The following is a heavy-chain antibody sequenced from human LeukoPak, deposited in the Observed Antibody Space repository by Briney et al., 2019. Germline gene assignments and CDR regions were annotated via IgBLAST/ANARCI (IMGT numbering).Heavy chain of an antibody. CDR3: ARELRLGYCSGGSCYNYGMEV. J-gene: IGHJ6*02. D-gene: IGHD2-15*01. CDR2: ISSSSSYI. V-gene: IGHV3-21*01. CDR1: GFTFRSYI. Sequence: PGGSLSLSCAASGFTFRSYIMNWVRQAPGKGLEWVSSISSSSSYIYYADSVKGRFTISRDNAKNSLYLQMNSLRAEDTAVYYCARELRLGYCSGGSCYNYGMEVWGQGPTVTVSS.